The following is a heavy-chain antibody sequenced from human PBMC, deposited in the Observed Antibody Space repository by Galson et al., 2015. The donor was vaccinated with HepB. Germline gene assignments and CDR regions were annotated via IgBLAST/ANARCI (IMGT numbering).Heavy chain of an antibody. D-gene: IGHD3-9*01. Sequence: SVKVSGKGSGYSFNSYALHWVCQAPGQRLGWVGCVNAGNGNTRSSEKFQGSVTITSDTSASTVYMELSSLRPEDTAIYYCARGDYDILSGYYVASFDVWGQGTMVTVSS. V-gene: IGHV1-3*01. CDR3: ARGDYDILSGYYVASFDV. J-gene: IGHJ3*01. CDR2: VNAGNGNT. CDR1: GYSFNSYA.